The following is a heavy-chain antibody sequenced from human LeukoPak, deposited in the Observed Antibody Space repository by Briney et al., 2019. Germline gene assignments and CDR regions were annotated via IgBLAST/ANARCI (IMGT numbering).Heavy chain of an antibody. D-gene: IGHD3-22*01. CDR1: GGTFSSYA. Sequence: ASVKVSCKASGGTFSSYAISWVRQAPGQGLEWMGGIIPIFGTANYAQKFQGRVTITADESTSTAYMELGSLRSEDTAVYYCARDGAYYYDSSGYYGDYYYYYYMDVWGKGTTVTVSS. J-gene: IGHJ6*03. V-gene: IGHV1-69*13. CDR3: ARDGAYYYDSSGYYGDYYYYYYMDV. CDR2: IIPIFGTA.